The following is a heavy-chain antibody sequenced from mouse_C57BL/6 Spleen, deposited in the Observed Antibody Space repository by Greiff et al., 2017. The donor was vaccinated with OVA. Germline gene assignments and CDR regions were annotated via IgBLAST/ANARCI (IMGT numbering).Heavy chain of an antibody. CDR2: IDPSDSYT. Sequence: VQLQQPGAELVMPGASVKLSCKASGYTFTSYWMHWVKQRPGQGLEWIGEIDPSDSYTNYNQKFKGKSTLTVDKSSSTAYMQLSSLTSEDSAVYYCARWIYYDYDVAMDYWGQGTSVTVSS. CDR3: ARWIYYDYDVAMDY. D-gene: IGHD2-4*01. V-gene: IGHV1-69*01. CDR1: GYTFTSYW. J-gene: IGHJ4*01.